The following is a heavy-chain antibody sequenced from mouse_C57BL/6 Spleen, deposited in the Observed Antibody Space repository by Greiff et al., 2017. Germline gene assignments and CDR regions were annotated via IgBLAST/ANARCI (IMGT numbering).Heavy chain of an antibody. CDR2: IYPGDGDT. CDR1: GYAFSSSW. Sequence: VKLMESGPELVKPGASVKISCKASGYAFSSSWMNWVKQRPGKGLEWIGRIYPGDGDTNYNGKFKGKATLTADKSSSTAYMQLSSLTSEDSAVYFCARGTVTGYWYFDVWGTGTTVTVSS. D-gene: IGHD2-13*01. J-gene: IGHJ1*03. CDR3: ARGTVTGYWYFDV. V-gene: IGHV1-82*01.